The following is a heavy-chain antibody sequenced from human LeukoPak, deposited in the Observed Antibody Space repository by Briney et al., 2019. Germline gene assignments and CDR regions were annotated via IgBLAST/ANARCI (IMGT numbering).Heavy chain of an antibody. Sequence: GASVKVSCKASGYTFTSYGISWLRQAPGQGLEWMGWISAYNGKANYAQKVQGRVTMTRDTSTSTVYMELSSLRSDDTAVYYCARDIVPSYSGYDRTLPDYWGQGTLVTVSS. V-gene: IGHV1-18*01. CDR1: GYTFTSYG. CDR2: ISAYNGKA. CDR3: ARDIVPSYSGYDRTLPDY. D-gene: IGHD5-12*01. J-gene: IGHJ4*02.